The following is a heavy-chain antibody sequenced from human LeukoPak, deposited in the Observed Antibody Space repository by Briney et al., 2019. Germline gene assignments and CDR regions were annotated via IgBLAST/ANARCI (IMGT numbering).Heavy chain of an antibody. CDR3: ASTPTRDGERGESDY. CDR1: GYTFTSYG. CDR2: ISAYKGNT. D-gene: IGHD3-10*01. Sequence: ASVKVSCKASGYTFTSYGISWVRQAPGQGLEWMGWISAYKGNTSSAQKLQGRVTMTTDTSTSTAYMELRSLRSDDTAVYYCASTPTRDGERGESDYWGQGTLVTVSS. V-gene: IGHV1-18*01. J-gene: IGHJ4*02.